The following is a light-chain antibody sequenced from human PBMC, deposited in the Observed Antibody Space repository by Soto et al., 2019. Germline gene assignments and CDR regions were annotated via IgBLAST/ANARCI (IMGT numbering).Light chain of an antibody. CDR3: KQYNNWPPWT. CDR1: QSVCSN. CDR2: AAS. V-gene: IGKV3-15*01. Sequence: EIVMTQSTASLSVSPGERGTLXCRASQSVCSNLGWYQQKPGKAPRLLISAASIRATDFQARLSGSGSGKEFTLIISGLHSDDFAVYFCKQYNNWPPWTFGHGTKVDIK. J-gene: IGKJ1*01.